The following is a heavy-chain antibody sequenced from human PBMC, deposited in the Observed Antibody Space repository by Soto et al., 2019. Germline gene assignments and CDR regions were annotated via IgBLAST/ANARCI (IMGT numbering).Heavy chain of an antibody. CDR1: VGSFSCYY. V-gene: IGHV4-34*01. D-gene: IGHD3-22*01. CDR2: INHSGST. CDR3: ARGRTSTYYYDSSGPNKNFDY. J-gene: IGHJ4*02. Sequence: SETLSLTCAVYVGSFSCYYWIWIRQPPGKGLEWIGEINHSGSTNHNPSLKSRVTISVDTSKNQFSLKLSSVTAADTAVYYCARGRTSTYYYDSSGPNKNFDYWGQGTLVTVSS.